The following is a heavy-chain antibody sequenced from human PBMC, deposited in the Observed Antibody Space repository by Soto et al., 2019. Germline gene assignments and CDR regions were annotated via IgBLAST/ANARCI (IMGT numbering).Heavy chain of an antibody. J-gene: IGHJ6*02. Sequence: SETLSLTCAVYGGSFSGYYWSWIRQPPGKGLEWIGEINHSGSTNYNPSLKSRVTISVDTSKNQFSLKLSSVTAADTAVYYCAGRLVLLWFGEFPMGYYGMDVWGQGTTVT. CDR3: AGRLVLLWFGEFPMGYYGMDV. CDR1: GGSFSGYY. D-gene: IGHD3-10*01. CDR2: INHSGST. V-gene: IGHV4-34*01.